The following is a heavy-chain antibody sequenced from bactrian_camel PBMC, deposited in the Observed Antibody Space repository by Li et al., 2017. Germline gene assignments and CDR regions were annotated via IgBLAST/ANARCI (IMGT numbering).Heavy chain of an antibody. V-gene: IGHV3S31*01. Sequence: VQLVESGGGMVPPGGSLRLSCITSGFTFSKYAMIWVRQAPGKGLEWVSGINAGGGSTYSADSVKERFTISRDNAKNTLYLQMNSLKTEDTGVYYCTRLNNGMDYWGKGTQVTVSS. CDR2: INAGGGST. CDR1: GFTFSKYA. J-gene: IGHJ7*01.